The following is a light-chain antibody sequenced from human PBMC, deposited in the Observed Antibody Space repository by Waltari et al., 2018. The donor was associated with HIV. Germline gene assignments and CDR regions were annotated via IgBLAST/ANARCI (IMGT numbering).Light chain of an antibody. CDR2: WSS. Sequence: DIVMTQSPDSLTVSLDETATINCKSSPSVLHSSNTKNYLVWYQHKPGQPPQVLIYWSSMRESAVPERFSGSGSETDFTLTISGLQAEEAAVYCCQQYYTTPFTLGQGTRLEIK. V-gene: IGKV4-1*01. CDR3: QQYYTTPFT. CDR1: PSVLHSSNTKNY. J-gene: IGKJ2*01.